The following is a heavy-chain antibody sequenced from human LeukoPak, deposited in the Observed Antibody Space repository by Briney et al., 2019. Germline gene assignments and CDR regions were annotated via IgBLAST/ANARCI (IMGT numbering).Heavy chain of an antibody. D-gene: IGHD5-12*01. CDR3: ARSYSGYDPAEYSYGRTHAFDI. V-gene: IGHV3-30*04. CDR1: GFTFSSYA. J-gene: IGHJ3*02. Sequence: GGSLRLSCAASGFTFSSYAMHWVRQAPGKGLEWVAVISYDGSNKYYADSVKGRFTISRDNSKNTLYLQMNSLRSEDTAVYYCARSYSGYDPAEYSYGRTHAFDIWGQGTMVTVSS. CDR2: ISYDGSNK.